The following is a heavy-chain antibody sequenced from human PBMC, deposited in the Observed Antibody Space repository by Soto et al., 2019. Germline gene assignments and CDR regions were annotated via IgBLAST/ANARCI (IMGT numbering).Heavy chain of an antibody. Sequence: SETLSITCTVSGGSISSYYWSWIRQPPGKGLEWIGYIYYSGSTNYNPSLKSRVTISVDTSKNQFSLKLSSVTAADAAVYYCARDRYDFWSGYSRGDAFDIWGQGTMVTVSS. CDR3: ARDRYDFWSGYSRGDAFDI. D-gene: IGHD3-3*01. V-gene: IGHV4-59*01. CDR2: IYYSGST. CDR1: GGSISSYY. J-gene: IGHJ3*02.